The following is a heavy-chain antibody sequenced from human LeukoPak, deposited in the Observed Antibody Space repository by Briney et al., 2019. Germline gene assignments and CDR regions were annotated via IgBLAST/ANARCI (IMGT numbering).Heavy chain of an antibody. Sequence: GGSLRLSCAASGFTFTDYAMHWVRQAPGKGLEWVAVTSFDGTNKFYRDSVKGRFTVSRDNSISSLWLQMNSLRLEDTAVYHCVRDVPHSGWFDIWGQGSLVTVSS. J-gene: IGHJ5*02. CDR3: VRDVPHSGWFDI. V-gene: IGHV3-30*04. CDR2: TSFDGTNK. D-gene: IGHD6-19*01. CDR1: GFTFTDYA.